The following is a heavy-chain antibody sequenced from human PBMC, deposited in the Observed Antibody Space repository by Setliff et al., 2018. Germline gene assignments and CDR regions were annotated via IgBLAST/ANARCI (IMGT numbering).Heavy chain of an antibody. J-gene: IGHJ6*02. CDR2: ISWDGGST. CDR3: AKDINPASKYYNFWSGYKAPYYYYGMDV. CDR1: GFTFSSYA. V-gene: IGHV3-43*02. Sequence: PGGSLRLSCAASGFTFSSYAMSWVRQAPGKGLEWVSLISWDGGSTYYADSVKGRFTISRDNSKNSLYLQMNSLRTEDTALYYCAKDINPASKYYNFWSGYKAPYYYYGMDVWGQGTTVTVSS. D-gene: IGHD3-3*01.